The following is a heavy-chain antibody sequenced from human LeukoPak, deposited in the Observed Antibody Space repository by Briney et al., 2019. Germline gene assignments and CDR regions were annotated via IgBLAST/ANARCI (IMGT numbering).Heavy chain of an antibody. J-gene: IGHJ5*02. CDR2: ISTTGSA. V-gene: IGHV4-61*02. D-gene: IGHD6-6*01. CDR3: ASELDPASNWFDP. Sequence: SETLSLTCTMSGGSISRAAYYWRWIRQSAGKGLEWIGRISTTGSASYNPPLKSRVAISLDTSKSQFSLMLSSVTAADTAVYYCASELDPASNWFDPWGQGILVTVSS. CDR1: GGSISRAAYY.